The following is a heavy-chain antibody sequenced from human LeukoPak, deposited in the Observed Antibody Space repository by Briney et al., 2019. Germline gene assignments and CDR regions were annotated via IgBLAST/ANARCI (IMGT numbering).Heavy chain of an antibody. CDR1: GFTFTSRSA. D-gene: IGHD6-13*01. J-gene: IGHJ5*02. Sequence: SVTVSCKASGFTFTSRSAVQWVRQARGQRLEWIGWIVVDSDNTNYAEIFQERVTITRDMSASTSYMELSSLRSEDTAVYFCAAPYTSSWFDLWGQGTLVTVSS. V-gene: IGHV1-58*01. CDR2: IVVDSDNT. CDR3: AAPYTSSWFDL.